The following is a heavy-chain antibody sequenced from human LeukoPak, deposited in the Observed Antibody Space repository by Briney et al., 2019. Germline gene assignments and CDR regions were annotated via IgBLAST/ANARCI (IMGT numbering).Heavy chain of an antibody. J-gene: IGHJ5*02. CDR3: ARGLHFGFDP. V-gene: IGHV1-18*01. D-gene: IGHD5-18*01. CDR1: GYTFNSYS. Sequence: ASVKVSCKAFGYTFNSYSINWVRQAPGQGLEWMGWISTYNGNTKSAQRLQDRVTMTKDTSTSIAYMELRSLRSDDTAVYYCARGLHFGFDPWGRGTLVTVSS. CDR2: ISTYNGNT.